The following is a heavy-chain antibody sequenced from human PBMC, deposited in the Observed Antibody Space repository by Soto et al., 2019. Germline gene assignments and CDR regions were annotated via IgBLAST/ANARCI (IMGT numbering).Heavy chain of an antibody. J-gene: IGHJ4*02. D-gene: IGHD2-8*01. CDR1: GYTFTSYY. CDR2: INPSGGST. Sequence: ASVKVSCKASGYTFTSYYMHWVRQAPGQGLECMGIINPSGGSTSYAQRFQGRVTMTRDTSTSTVYMELSSLRSEDTAVYYCARGHCTNGVCYGSESVEATDFDYWGQGTLVTVSS. V-gene: IGHV1-46*01. CDR3: ARGHCTNGVCYGSESVEATDFDY.